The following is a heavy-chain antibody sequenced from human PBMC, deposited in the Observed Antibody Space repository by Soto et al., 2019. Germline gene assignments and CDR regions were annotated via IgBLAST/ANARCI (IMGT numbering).Heavy chain of an antibody. D-gene: IGHD2-2*01. CDR3: AATPYCSSTSCYRRWFDP. V-gene: IGHV1-18*04. J-gene: IGHJ5*02. CDR1: GYTFTSYG. CDR2: ISAYNGNT. Sequence: ASVKVSCKASGYTFTSYGISWVRQAPGQGLEWMGWISAYNGNTNYAQKLQGRVTMTTDTSTSTAYMELRSLRSDDTAVYYCAATPYCSSTSCYRRWFDPWGQGTLVTVS.